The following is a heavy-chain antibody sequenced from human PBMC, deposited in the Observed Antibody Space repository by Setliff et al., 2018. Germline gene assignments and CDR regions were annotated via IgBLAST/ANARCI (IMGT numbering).Heavy chain of an antibody. J-gene: IGHJ4*02. D-gene: IGHD1-1*01. CDR2: IYYSGST. CDR1: GGSISSHY. V-gene: IGHV4-59*11. CDR3: ARVRNTQNGFFDY. Sequence: ETLSLTCTVSGGSISSHYWSWIRQPPGKGLEWIGSIYYSGSTNYNPSLNSRLTISVDTSKNQFSLRLTSVTAADTAIYYCARVRNTQNGFFDYWSQGTLVTVSS.